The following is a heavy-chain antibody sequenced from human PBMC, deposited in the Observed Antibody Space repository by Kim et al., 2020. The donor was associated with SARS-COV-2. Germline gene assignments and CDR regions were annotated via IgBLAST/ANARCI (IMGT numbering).Heavy chain of an antibody. Sequence: ASVKVSCKTSGYTFTSYGITWVRQAPGVGFEWMGWISPYSGATVYAQKFQGRVSMTRDRSANTDYMELRSLTLDETAVYFCKRGRPYFPFDFWGQGTL. D-gene: IGHD3-10*01. CDR3: KRGRPYFPFDF. V-gene: IGHV1-18*01. CDR2: ISPYSGAT. CDR1: GYTFTSYG. J-gene: IGHJ4*02.